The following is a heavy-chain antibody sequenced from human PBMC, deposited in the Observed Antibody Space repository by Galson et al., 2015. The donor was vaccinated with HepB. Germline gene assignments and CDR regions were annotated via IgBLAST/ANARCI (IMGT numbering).Heavy chain of an antibody. Sequence: CAISGDSVSSNSAAWNWIRQSPSRGLEWLGRTYYRSKWYNDYAVSVKSRITINPDTSINQVSLWLTSVTAADTAVYYCARHPGRGSVGYAFDLWGQGTLVTVSA. CDR2: TYYRSKWYN. CDR3: ARHPGRGSVGYAFDL. V-gene: IGHV6-1*01. CDR1: GDSVSSNSAA. D-gene: IGHD5-12*01. J-gene: IGHJ4*02.